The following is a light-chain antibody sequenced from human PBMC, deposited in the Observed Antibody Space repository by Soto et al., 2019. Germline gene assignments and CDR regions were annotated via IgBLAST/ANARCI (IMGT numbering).Light chain of an antibody. J-gene: IGKJ4*01. CDR1: QSVSSY. Sequence: EIVLTQSPATLSLSPGERATLSCRASQSVSSYLAWYQQKPGQAPRLLIYDASNRATGIPARFSGSGSGTDFTLTISSLEPEDFAVYYCQQRSNWPSALTFVGGTKVEIK. CDR2: DAS. CDR3: QQRSNWPSALT. V-gene: IGKV3-11*01.